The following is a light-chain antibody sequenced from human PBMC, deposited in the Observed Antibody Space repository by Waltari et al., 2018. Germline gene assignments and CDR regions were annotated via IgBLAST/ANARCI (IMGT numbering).Light chain of an antibody. CDR3: CSYLGSRTDWV. V-gene: IGLV2-23*02. Sequence: QSALTQPASVSGSPGQSITVSCTGTSNDIGSYNFVSWYQQHPGKAPNLIIYEVTKRPSGVSNRFSGSKSGNTASLTISGLQADDEADYYCCSYLGSRTDWVFGGGTKVTVL. CDR1: SNDIGSYNF. J-gene: IGLJ3*02. CDR2: EVT.